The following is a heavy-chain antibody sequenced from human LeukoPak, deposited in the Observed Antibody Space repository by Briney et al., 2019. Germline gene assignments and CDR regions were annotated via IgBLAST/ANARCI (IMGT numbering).Heavy chain of an antibody. V-gene: IGHV4-59*01. CDR1: GGSISSYY. CDR3: ARDGGYDFWSGYYPDY. CDR2: IYYSGST. D-gene: IGHD3-3*01. J-gene: IGHJ4*02. Sequence: PSETLSLTCTVSGGSISSYYWSWIRQPPGKGLEWIGYIYYSGSTNYNPSLKSRVTISVDTSKNQPSLKLSSVTAADTAVYYCARDGGYDFWSGYYPDYWGQGTLVTVSS.